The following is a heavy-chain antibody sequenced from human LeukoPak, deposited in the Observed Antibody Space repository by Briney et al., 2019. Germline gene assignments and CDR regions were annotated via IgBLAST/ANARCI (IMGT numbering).Heavy chain of an antibody. Sequence: GGSLRLSCAASGFTFSSYAMSWVRQAPGKGLEWVSAISGSGGSTYYADSVKGRFTISRDNSKNTLYLQMNSLRAEDTAVYYCAKDRVSGWYETPSDYWGQGTLVTVSS. CDR3: AKDRVSGWYETPSDY. CDR2: ISGSGGST. CDR1: GFTFSSYA. J-gene: IGHJ4*02. V-gene: IGHV3-23*01. D-gene: IGHD6-19*01.